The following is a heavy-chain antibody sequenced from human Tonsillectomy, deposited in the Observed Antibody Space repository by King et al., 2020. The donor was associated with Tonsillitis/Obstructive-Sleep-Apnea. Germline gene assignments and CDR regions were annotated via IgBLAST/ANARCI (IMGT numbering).Heavy chain of an antibody. CDR1: GFTFDDYT. D-gene: IGHD4-23*01. CDR2: ISWDGGTT. V-gene: IGHV3-43*01. CDR3: AKDNSHSPPLHLNS. J-gene: IGHJ1*01. Sequence: QLVQSGGVVVQPGGSLRLSCAASGFTFDDYTMHWVRQPPGKGLEWVSLISWDGGTTYYADSVKGRFTISRDNTKNSLFLQMSSLRSEDTALYYCAKDNSHSPPLHLNSGAQGSLSPSPQ.